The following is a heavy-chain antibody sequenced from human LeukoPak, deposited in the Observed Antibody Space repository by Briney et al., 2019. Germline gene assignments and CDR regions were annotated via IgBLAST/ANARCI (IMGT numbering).Heavy chain of an antibody. CDR3: AKDQQYYYGSSGYYFTAFDI. CDR1: GFTFSSYA. V-gene: IGHV3-23*01. Sequence: GGSLRLSCAASGFTFSSYAMSWVRQAPGKGLEWVSAISGSGGSTYYADSVKGRFTISRDNSKNTLYLQMNSLRAEDTAVYYCAKDQQYYYGSSGYYFTAFDIWGQGTMVTVSS. D-gene: IGHD3-22*01. CDR2: ISGSGGST. J-gene: IGHJ3*02.